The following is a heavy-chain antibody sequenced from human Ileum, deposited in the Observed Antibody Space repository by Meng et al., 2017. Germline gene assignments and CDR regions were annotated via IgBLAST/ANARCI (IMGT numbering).Heavy chain of an antibody. CDR1: GYTLSSDG. Sequence: QGQLVQSGAAVKKPGASVKVSCDASGYTLSSDGFAWVRQAPEQGLEWMGWINVYNGITNYAQKFQGRVTMTTDTSTRTGYMELTSLTSDDTATYYCATRGNPYLNCWGQGTLVTVSS. J-gene: IGHJ4*02. CDR2: INVYNGIT. V-gene: IGHV1-18*01. CDR3: ATRGNPYLNC.